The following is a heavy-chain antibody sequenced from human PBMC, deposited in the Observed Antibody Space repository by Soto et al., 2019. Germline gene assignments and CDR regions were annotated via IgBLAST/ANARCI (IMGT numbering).Heavy chain of an antibody. V-gene: IGHV4-4*01. J-gene: IGHJ4*02. CDR2: IYHSGST. CDR3: ARRLYCSSTSCYTDYFDC. Sequence: TLSLTCAVSSGSISSRNWWSWVRQPPGKGLEWIGEIYHSGSTSYNPSLQGRVTISVDKSKNQFSLNLNSVTAADTAVYFCARRLYCSSTSCYTDYFDCWGQGTLVTVSS. CDR1: SGSISSRNW. D-gene: IGHD2-2*01.